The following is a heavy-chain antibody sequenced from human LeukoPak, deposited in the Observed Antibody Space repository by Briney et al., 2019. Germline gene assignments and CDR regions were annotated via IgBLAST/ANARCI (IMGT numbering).Heavy chain of an antibody. CDR1: GYSISSGYY. D-gene: IGHD3-22*01. J-gene: IGHJ6*03. Sequence: SETLSLTCTVSGYSISSGYYWGWIRPPPGKGLEWIGSIYHSGSTYYNPSLKSRVTISVDTSKNQFSLKLSSVTAADTAVYYCARADPGDYDSSGYYYGGYYYYYMDVWGKGTTVTVSS. CDR2: IYHSGST. CDR3: ARADPGDYDSSGYYYGGYYYYYMDV. V-gene: IGHV4-38-2*02.